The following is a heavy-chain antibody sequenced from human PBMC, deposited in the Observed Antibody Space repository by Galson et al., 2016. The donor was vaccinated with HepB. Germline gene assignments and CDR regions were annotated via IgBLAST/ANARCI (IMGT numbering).Heavy chain of an antibody. V-gene: IGHV1-69*13. CDR3: ARVRDGYNKYYHYGLDV. J-gene: IGHJ6*02. CDR1: GGTFSSYA. CDR2: IIPLYGTT. Sequence: SVKVSCKASGGTFSSYAMNWARQAPGPGLEWMGGIIPLYGTTNYAQKFQGRVTITADDSTSTAYMELSSLRSEDTAVYYCARVRDGYNKYYHYGLDVWGQGTTVTVSS. D-gene: IGHD5-24*01.